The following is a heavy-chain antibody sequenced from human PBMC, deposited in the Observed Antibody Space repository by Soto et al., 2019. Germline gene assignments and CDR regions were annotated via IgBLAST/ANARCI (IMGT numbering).Heavy chain of an antibody. J-gene: IGHJ4*02. CDR3: AKDYGVAVAGTPGGVFDY. V-gene: IGHV3-23*01. D-gene: IGHD6-19*01. CDR1: GFTFSSYA. CDR2: ISGSGGST. Sequence: EVQLLESGGGLVQPGGSLRLSCAASGFTFSSYAMSWVRQAPGKGLEWVSAISGSGGSTYYADSVKGRFTISRDNSKNTLYLQMNSLRAEDTAVYYCAKDYGVAVAGTPGGVFDYWGQGTLVTVSS.